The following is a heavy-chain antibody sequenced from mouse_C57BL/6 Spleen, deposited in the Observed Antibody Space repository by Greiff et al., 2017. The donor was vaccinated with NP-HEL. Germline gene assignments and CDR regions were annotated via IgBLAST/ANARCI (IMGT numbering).Heavy chain of an antibody. J-gene: IGHJ3*01. V-gene: IGHV1-61*01. CDR2: IYPSDSET. Sequence: VQLQQPGAELVRPGSSVKPSCKASGYTFTSYWMDWVKQRPGQGLEWIGNIYPSDSETHYNQKFKDKATLTVDKSSSTAYMQLSSLTSEDSAVYYCAVGGDYRFAYWGQGTLVTVSA. CDR1: GYTFTSYW. CDR3: AVGGDYRFAY. D-gene: IGHD2-4*01.